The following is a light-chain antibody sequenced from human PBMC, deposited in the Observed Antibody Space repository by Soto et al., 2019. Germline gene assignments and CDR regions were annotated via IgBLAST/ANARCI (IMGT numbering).Light chain of an antibody. CDR2: ATS. CDR3: QQYNNWPPWT. Sequence: EVVMTQSPATLSVSPGERATLSCRASQSVSSNLAWHQQKPGQAPRLLIYATSTRATGTPARFSGSGSGTEFTLTISSLQSEDFAVYYCQQYNNWPPWTFGQGTKVEIK. V-gene: IGKV3-15*01. CDR1: QSVSSN. J-gene: IGKJ1*01.